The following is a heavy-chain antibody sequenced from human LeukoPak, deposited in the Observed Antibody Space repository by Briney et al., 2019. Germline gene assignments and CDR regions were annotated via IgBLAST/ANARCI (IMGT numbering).Heavy chain of an antibody. V-gene: IGHV3-23*01. CDR1: GFTFSSYA. CDR2: ISGSGGST. CDR3: XXXXXXXXXXSKNNIGDFDY. D-gene: IGHD1/OR15-1a*01. J-gene: IGHJ4*02. Sequence: PGGSLRLSCAASGFTFSSYAMSWVRQAPGKGLEWVSAISGSGGSTYYADSVKGRFTISRDNSKNTLYLQMNSLRAEDTAVYYCXXXXXXXXXXSKNNIGDFDYWGQGTLVTVSS.